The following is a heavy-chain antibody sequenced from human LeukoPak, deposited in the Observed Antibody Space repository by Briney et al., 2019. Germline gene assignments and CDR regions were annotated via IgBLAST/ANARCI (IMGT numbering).Heavy chain of an antibody. D-gene: IGHD6-19*01. Sequence: GGSLRLSCAASGFTFSSYAMTWVRQAPGKGLQWVSAVSGSGAHTYYADSVKGRFTISRDNSRDTLYLQMNSLRAEDTALYYCTRDFPRQWLDTSYFYYYMDVWGKGTTVTVSS. J-gene: IGHJ6*03. CDR1: GFTFSSYA. V-gene: IGHV3-23*01. CDR2: VSGSGAHT. CDR3: TRDFPRQWLDTSYFYYYMDV.